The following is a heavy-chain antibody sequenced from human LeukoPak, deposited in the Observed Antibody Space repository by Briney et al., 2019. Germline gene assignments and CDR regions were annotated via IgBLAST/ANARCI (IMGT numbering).Heavy chain of an antibody. CDR1: RGTFSSYA. Sequence: SVKVSCKASRGTFSSYALSWVRHAPGQRLEWMGRIIPIFGTAHYAQKFQGRVTITTDESTSAAYMELSSLRSEDTAVYYCARTPGSMDVWGKGTTVTVSS. V-gene: IGHV1-69*05. D-gene: IGHD1-26*01. CDR2: IIPIFGTA. J-gene: IGHJ6*03. CDR3: ARTPGSMDV.